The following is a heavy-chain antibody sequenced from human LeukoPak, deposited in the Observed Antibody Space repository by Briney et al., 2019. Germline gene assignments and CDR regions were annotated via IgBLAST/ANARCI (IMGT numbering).Heavy chain of an antibody. CDR2: IRYDGSNK. J-gene: IGHJ4*02. CDR3: AKERLGDLSPEDH. Sequence: GGSLRLSCAASGFTFSSYGMHWVRQAPGKGLEWVAFIRYDGSNKYYADSVKGRFTISRDKSKNTLYLQMRSLRAEDTAIYYCAKERLGDLSPEDHWGQGTQVIVSS. V-gene: IGHV3-30*02. CDR1: GFTFSSYG. D-gene: IGHD3-16*02.